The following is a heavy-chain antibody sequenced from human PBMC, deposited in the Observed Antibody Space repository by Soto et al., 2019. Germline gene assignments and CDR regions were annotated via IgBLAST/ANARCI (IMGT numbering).Heavy chain of an antibody. V-gene: IGHV4-31*03. CDR1: GGFISSGGYY. Sequence: SETLSLTCTFSGGFISSGGYYWSWIRQHPGKGLEWIGYIYYSGSTYYNPSLKSRATISVDTSKNQFSLKLSSVTAADTAVYYCARVCGGDCHYGMDVWGQGTTVTVS. CDR3: ARVCGGDCHYGMDV. CDR2: IYYSGST. D-gene: IGHD2-21*02. J-gene: IGHJ6*02.